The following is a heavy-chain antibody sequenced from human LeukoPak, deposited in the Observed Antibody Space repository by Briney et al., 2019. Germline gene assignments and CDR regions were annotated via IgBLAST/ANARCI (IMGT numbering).Heavy chain of an antibody. CDR2: IYDGVTA. CDR3: ARDVNYDHTY. V-gene: IGHV3-66*01. D-gene: IGHD1-7*01. J-gene: IGHJ4*02. CDR1: GFTVSNTY. Sequence: PGGSLRLSCAASGFTVSNTYMSWVRQAPRKGLEWVSVIYDGVTAHYVDSVKGRFTISRDNSKNTLHLQMDNLRAEDAAVYYCARDVNYDHTYWGQGTLVTVSS.